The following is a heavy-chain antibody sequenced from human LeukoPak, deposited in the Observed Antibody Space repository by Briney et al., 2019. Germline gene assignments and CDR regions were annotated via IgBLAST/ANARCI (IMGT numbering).Heavy chain of an antibody. J-gene: IGHJ1*01. V-gene: IGHV1-46*01. CDR2: INPSSGST. CDR1: GYTFTSYY. Sequence: ASVKVSCKASGYTFTSYYMHWVRQAPGQGLEWMGIINPSSGSTSYAQKFQGRVTMTRDMSTSTVYMELSSLRSEDTAVYYCARVKRVAYCGGDCYFGWSQGTLVTVSS. CDR3: ARVKRVAYCGGDCYFG. D-gene: IGHD2-21*02.